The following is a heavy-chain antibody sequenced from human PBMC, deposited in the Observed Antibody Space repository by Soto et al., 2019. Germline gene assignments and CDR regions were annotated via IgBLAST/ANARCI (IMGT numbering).Heavy chain of an antibody. V-gene: IGHV4-30-4*01. J-gene: IGHJ6*02. D-gene: IGHD2-2*01. CDR3: ARGEDCSSTSCSYYYYYGMDV. Sequence: SETLSLTCTVSGGSISSGDYYWSWIRQPPGKGLEWIGYIYYSGSTYYNPSLKSRVTISVDTSKNQFSLKLSSVTAADTAVYYCARGEDCSSTSCSYYYYYGMDVWGQGTTVTVSS. CDR2: IYYSGST. CDR1: GGSISSGDYY.